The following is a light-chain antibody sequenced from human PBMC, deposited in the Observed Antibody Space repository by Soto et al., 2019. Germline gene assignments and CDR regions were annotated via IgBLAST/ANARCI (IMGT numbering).Light chain of an antibody. Sequence: EIVMTQSPVPLSVSPGEXXTLSCRASQSFRGLLAWYQQKPGQAPRXXIYDAYNRATGIPPRFSGSGSGTDFTLTISSLEPEDSAVYYCQQRHMWPITFGQGTRLEIK. V-gene: IGKV3-11*01. J-gene: IGKJ5*01. CDR3: QQRHMWPIT. CDR1: QSFRGL. CDR2: DAY.